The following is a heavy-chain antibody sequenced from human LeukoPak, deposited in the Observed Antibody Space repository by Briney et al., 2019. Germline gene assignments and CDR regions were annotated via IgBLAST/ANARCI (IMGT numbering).Heavy chain of an antibody. CDR1: GSSISSYY. CDR2: IYYSGST. Sequence: PSETLSLTCTVSGSSISSYYWGWIRQPPGKGLEWIGYIYYSGSTNYKPSLNSRVTISVDTSKNQFSLKLSSVAAADTAVYYCARMYYDILTGRRYYFDYWGQGTLVTVSS. D-gene: IGHD3-9*01. CDR3: ARMYYDILTGRRYYFDY. V-gene: IGHV4-59*01. J-gene: IGHJ4*02.